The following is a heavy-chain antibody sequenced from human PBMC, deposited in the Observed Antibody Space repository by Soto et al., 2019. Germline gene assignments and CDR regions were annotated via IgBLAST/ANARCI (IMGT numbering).Heavy chain of an antibody. CDR1: GGSTNSRSDY. V-gene: IGHV4-39*07. CDR2: VYYSGST. D-gene: IGHD6-25*01. J-gene: IGHJ4*02. CDR3: ARGVGLQQRLKLFDY. Sequence: SETLSLTCTVSGGSTNSRSDYWGWIRQPPGKGLEWIGSVYYSGSTNDNPSLQSPVTISVDTSRNQFSLKLSSVTAADTAVYYCARGVGLQQRLKLFDYWGQGTLVTVSS.